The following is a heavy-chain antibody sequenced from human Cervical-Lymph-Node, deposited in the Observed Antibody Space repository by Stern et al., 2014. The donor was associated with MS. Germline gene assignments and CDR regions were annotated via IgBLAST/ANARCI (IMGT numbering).Heavy chain of an antibody. CDR2: IYHSGAS. V-gene: IGHV4-4*02. CDR3: ARERQQYCNSEGCSYWYFDL. D-gene: IGHD2/OR15-2a*01. J-gene: IGHJ2*01. CDR1: GGSVSSTNW. Sequence: QVQLQESGPGLVKPSGTLSLTCAVSGGSVSSTNWWSWVRQSPGKGLEWIGNIYHSGASNYRPSLRSRVPISLDTSKNHLSLHLTSVTAADTAVYYCARERQQYCNSEGCSYWYFDLWGRGTLVTVSS.